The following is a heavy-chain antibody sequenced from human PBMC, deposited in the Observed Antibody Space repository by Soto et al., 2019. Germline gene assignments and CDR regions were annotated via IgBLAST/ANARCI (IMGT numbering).Heavy chain of an antibody. CDR3: ASPGKIYDYYYGMDV. CDR1: GYSFTSYW. Sequence: GESLKISCKGSGYSFTSYWIGWVRQMPGKGLEWMGIIYPGDSDTRYSPSFQGQVTISADKSISTAYLQWSSLKASDTAMYYCASPGKIYDYYYGMDVWGQGTTVTVSS. J-gene: IGHJ6*02. D-gene: IGHD1-1*01. CDR2: IYPGDSDT. V-gene: IGHV5-51*01.